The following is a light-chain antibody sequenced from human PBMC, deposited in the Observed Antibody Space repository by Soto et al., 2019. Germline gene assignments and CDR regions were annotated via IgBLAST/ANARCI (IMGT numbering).Light chain of an antibody. CDR2: GAS. CDR3: QQSHSGKT. Sequence: DIQMTQSRSSLSASVGDRVTISCRASQSISTYLNWYQQKPGKAPKVLIYGASSLPSGVPSRFSGSGSETDFTLIISSLQPDDFATYYCQQSHSGKTFGQGTKVDI. CDR1: QSISTY. J-gene: IGKJ1*01. V-gene: IGKV1-39*01.